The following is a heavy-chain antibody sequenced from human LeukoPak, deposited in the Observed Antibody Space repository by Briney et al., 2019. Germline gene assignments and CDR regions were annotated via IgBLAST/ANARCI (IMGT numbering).Heavy chain of an antibody. Sequence: SETLSLTCTVSGGSISSSSYYWGWIRQPPGKGLEWIGSIYYSGSTNYNPSLKSRVTISVDTSKNQFSLKLSSVTAADTAVYYCVSGYYYPYYFDYWGQGTLVTVSS. CDR1: GGSISSSSYY. CDR2: IYYSGST. CDR3: VSGYYYPYYFDY. J-gene: IGHJ4*02. V-gene: IGHV4-39*07. D-gene: IGHD3-22*01.